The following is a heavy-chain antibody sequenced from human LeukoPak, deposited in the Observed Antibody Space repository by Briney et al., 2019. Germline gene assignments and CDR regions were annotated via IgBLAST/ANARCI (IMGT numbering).Heavy chain of an antibody. D-gene: IGHD3-22*01. V-gene: IGHV4-59*01. Sequence: SETLSLTCTVSGASINSNYWSWIRQSPGKRLECIAYIYYNGDINYNPSLRSRATISLDTSRNQVSLKLTSLTAADTAVYYCARGHYDLGPWGQGTLVTVSS. CDR3: ARGHYDLGP. J-gene: IGHJ5*02. CDR1: GASINSNY. CDR2: IYYNGDI.